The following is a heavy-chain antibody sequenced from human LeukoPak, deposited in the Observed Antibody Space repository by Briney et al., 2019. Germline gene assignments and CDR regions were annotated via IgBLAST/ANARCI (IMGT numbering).Heavy chain of an antibody. CDR1: GFTFSSCW. CDR2: IKQDGSEK. V-gene: IGHV3-7*01. D-gene: IGHD6-19*01. CDR3: AREDSSGCSDY. Sequence: GGSLRLSCAASGFTFSSCWMSWVRQAPGKGLEWVANIKQDGSEKYYVDSVKGRFTISRDNAKNSLYLQMNSLRAEDTAVYYCAREDSSGCSDYWGQGTLVTVSS. J-gene: IGHJ4*02.